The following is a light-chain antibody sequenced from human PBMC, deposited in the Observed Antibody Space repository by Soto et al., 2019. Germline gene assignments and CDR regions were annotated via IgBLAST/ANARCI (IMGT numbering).Light chain of an antibody. Sequence: QSVLTQPPSASGTPGQRVTISCSGSSSNIGTNTVNWYQQFPGSAPQLLLYNTNQRPSGVPGRFSGSKSGTSASLASSGLQSEDEADYCGAAWDGSLDVVLFGGGTKVTVL. CDR3: AAWDGSLDVVL. CDR2: NTN. CDR1: SSNIGTNT. J-gene: IGLJ2*01. V-gene: IGLV1-44*01.